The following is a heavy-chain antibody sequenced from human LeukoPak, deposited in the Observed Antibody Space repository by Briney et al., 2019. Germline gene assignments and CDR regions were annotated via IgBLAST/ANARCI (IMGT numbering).Heavy chain of an antibody. CDR2: ISYDGSNK. CDR3: ARDMYYYDSSGYYDY. Sequence: QPGRSLRLSCAASGFTFSSYAMHWVRQAPGKGLGWVAVISYDGSNKYYADSVKGRFTISRDNSKNTLYLQMNSLRAEDTAVYYCARDMYYYDSSGYYDYWGQGTLVTVSS. V-gene: IGHV3-30*01. CDR1: GFTFSSYA. D-gene: IGHD3-22*01. J-gene: IGHJ4*02.